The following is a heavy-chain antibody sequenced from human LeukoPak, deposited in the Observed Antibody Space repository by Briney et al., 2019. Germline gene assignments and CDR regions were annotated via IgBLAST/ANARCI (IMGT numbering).Heavy chain of an antibody. J-gene: IGHJ4*02. CDR1: GFTFSSYA. D-gene: IGHD2-21*02. Sequence: GGSLRLSCAASGFTFSSYAMHWVRQAPGKGLEWVAVISYDGSNKYCADSVKGRFTISGDHSKNTLYLQMNSLRAEDPAVYYCARDAPVVTAHVDYWGQGTLVTVSS. CDR3: ARDAPVVTAHVDY. V-gene: IGHV3-30-3*01. CDR2: ISYDGSNK.